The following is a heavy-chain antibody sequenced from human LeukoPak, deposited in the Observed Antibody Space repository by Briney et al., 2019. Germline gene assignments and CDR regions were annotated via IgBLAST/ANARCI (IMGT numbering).Heavy chain of an antibody. V-gene: IGHV1-8*01. D-gene: IGHD3-16*01. CDR2: MNPNSGNT. CDR3: ARVSGVVRVYYYYYGMDV. Sequence: ASVKVSCKASGYTFTSYDINWVRQATGQGLEWMGWMNPNSGNTGYAQKFQGRVTMTSNTSISTAYMELSSLRSEDTAVYYCARVSGVVRVYYYYYGMDVWGQGTTVTVSS. J-gene: IGHJ6*02. CDR1: GYTFTSYD.